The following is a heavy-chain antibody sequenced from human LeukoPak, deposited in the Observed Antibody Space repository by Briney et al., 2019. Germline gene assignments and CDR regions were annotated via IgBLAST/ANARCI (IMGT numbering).Heavy chain of an antibody. J-gene: IGHJ4*02. CDR1: GFTFSSYA. CDR3: AKDLRAVAAAADNDY. V-gene: IGHV3-23*01. CDR2: ISGSGGST. Sequence: GGSLRLSCAASGFTFSSYAMSWVRQAPGKGLEWVSAISGSGGSTYYADSVKGWFTISRDNSKNTLYLQMNSLRAEDTAVYYCAKDLRAVAAAADNDYWGQGTLVTVSS. D-gene: IGHD6-13*01.